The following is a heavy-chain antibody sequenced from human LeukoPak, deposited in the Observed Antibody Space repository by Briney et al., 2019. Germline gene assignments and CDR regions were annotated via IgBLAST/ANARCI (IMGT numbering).Heavy chain of an antibody. CDR3: ARESVDQYFDY. J-gene: IGHJ4*02. CDR2: INPSGGST. D-gene: IGHD2-2*01. V-gene: IGHV1-46*01. Sequence: ASVKVSCKASGYTFTSYYMHWVRQAPGQGLEWMGIINPSGGSTSYAQKFQGRVTMTRDMSTSTVYMELSSLRSEDTAVYYCARESVDQYFDYWGQGTLVTVSS. CDR1: GYTFTSYY.